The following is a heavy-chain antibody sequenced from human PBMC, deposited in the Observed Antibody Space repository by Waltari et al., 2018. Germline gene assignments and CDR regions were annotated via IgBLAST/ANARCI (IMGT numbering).Heavy chain of an antibody. CDR2: INEDGSEE. CDR3: TRDEGAGGF. V-gene: IGHV3-7*01. J-gene: IGHJ4*02. D-gene: IGHD3-10*01. Sequence: EVQLVESGGGLVQPGGSLRLSCTASGLIFSDFWMSWVRQAPEKGLEWVANINEDGSEELYADSVEGRFTITRDNAKNVLYLQMDSLTADDTAVYYCTRDEGAGGFWGRVTLVTVSS. CDR1: GLIFSDFW.